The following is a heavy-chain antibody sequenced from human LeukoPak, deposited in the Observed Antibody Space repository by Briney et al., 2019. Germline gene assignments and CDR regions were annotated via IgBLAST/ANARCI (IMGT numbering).Heavy chain of an antibody. D-gene: IGHD3-22*01. CDR1: GYTFTGYY. CDR3: ATPGFDSSGYYYHEYFQH. CDR2: IKPNSGGT. Sequence: ASVKVSCKASGYTFTGYYMHWVRQAPGQGLEWMGWIKPNSGGTNYAQKFQGSVTMTRDTSISTAYMELSRLRSDDTAVYYCATPGFDSSGYYYHEYFQHWGQGSQVTVSS. V-gene: IGHV1-2*02. J-gene: IGHJ1*01.